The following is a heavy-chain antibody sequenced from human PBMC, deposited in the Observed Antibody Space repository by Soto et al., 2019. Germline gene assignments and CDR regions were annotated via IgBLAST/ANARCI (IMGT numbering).Heavy chain of an antibody. J-gene: IGHJ5*02. V-gene: IGHV1-69*06. CDR3: ARVVDTAMVTGSWFDP. CDR1: GGTFSSYA. CDR2: IIPIFGTA. D-gene: IGHD5-18*01. Sequence: QVQLVQSGAEVKKPGSSVKVSCKASGGTFSSYAISWVRQAPGQGLEWMGGIIPIFGTANYAQKFQGRVTITADKTTSTAYMELSSLRSEDTAVYYCARVVDTAMVTGSWFDPWGQGTLVTVSS.